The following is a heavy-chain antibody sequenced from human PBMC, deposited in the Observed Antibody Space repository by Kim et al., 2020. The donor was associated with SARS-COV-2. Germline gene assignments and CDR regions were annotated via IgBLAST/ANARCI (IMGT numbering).Heavy chain of an antibody. CDR1: GGSISSGGYY. D-gene: IGHD3-3*01. CDR2: IYYSGST. CDR3: ARVLGAITIFGVVLVNWFDP. Sequence: SETLSLTCTVSGGSISSGGYYWSWIRQHPGKGLEWIGYIYYSGSTYYNPSLKSRVTISVDTSKNQFSLKLSSVTAADTAVYYCARVLGAITIFGVVLVNWFDPWGQGTLVTVSS. V-gene: IGHV4-31*03. J-gene: IGHJ5*02.